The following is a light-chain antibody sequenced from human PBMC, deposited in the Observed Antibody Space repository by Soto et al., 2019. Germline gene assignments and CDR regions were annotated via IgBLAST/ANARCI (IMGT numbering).Light chain of an antibody. CDR2: KAS. V-gene: IGKV1-5*03. CDR1: QSISSW. Sequence: DIQMTQSPSTLSASVGDRVTITCRASQSISSWLAWYQQKPGKAPKVLISKASTLQSGVPSRFSGSRSATEFTLTVSSLQPDDFATYYCQRYHSYPYTFGQGTKLEIE. J-gene: IGKJ2*01. CDR3: QRYHSYPYT.